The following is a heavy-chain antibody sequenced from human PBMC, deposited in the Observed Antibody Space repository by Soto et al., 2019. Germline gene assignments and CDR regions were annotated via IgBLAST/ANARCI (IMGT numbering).Heavy chain of an antibody. D-gene: IGHD4-17*01. J-gene: IGHJ4*02. CDR2: INHSGST. Sequence: PSETLSLTCTVYGGSLSTYYWNWIRQPPGKGLEWTGEINHSGSTNYNPSLKSRVTISADTSNNQFSLKLSSVTAADTAMYYCAGDYGDYDTLDYWGRGTQVTVSS. CDR1: GGSLSTYY. CDR3: AGDYGDYDTLDY. V-gene: IGHV4-34*01.